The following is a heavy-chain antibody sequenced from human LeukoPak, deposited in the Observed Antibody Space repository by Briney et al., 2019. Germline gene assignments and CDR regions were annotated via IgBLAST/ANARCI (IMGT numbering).Heavy chain of an antibody. CDR1: GYTFTSYY. D-gene: IGHD6-13*01. CDR3: ARDLNPLAAQTPLGY. J-gene: IGHJ4*02. CDR2: INPSGGST. V-gene: IGHV1-46*01. Sequence: ASVKVSCKASGYTFTSYYMHWVRQAPGQGLEWMGIINPSGGSTSHAQKFQGRVTITRDTSTSTVYMELSSLRSEDTAVYYCARDLNPLAAQTPLGYWGQGTLVTVSS.